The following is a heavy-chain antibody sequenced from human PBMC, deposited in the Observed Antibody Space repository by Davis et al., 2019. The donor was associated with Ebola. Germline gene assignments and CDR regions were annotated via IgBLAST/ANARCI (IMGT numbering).Heavy chain of an antibody. Sequence: GESLKISCVASGFNFSLYGMHWVRQAPGKGLEWVAVISYDGSNKYYADSVKGRFTISRDNSKNTLYLQMNSLRAEDTAVYYCARGLEDFIVVVPAAPDYWGQGTLVTVSS. J-gene: IGHJ4*02. CDR1: GFNFSLYG. CDR3: ARGLEDFIVVVPAAPDY. CDR2: ISYDGSNK. D-gene: IGHD2-2*01. V-gene: IGHV3-30*03.